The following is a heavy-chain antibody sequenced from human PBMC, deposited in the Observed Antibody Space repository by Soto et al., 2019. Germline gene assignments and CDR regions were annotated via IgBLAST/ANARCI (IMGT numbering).Heavy chain of an antibody. CDR2: ISDDGSTA. CDR3: ARGPRVSSTGTGAH. J-gene: IGHJ4*02. V-gene: IGHV3-74*01. CDR1: GFTFSAYW. D-gene: IGHD1-1*01. Sequence: PGGSLRLSCAVSGFTFSAYWMHWVRQVPGKGLTWVSRISDDGSTATYADSVKGRFVLSRDNAKNSLYLEMNTLRVDDSGLYYCARGPRVSSTGTGAHWGRGTLVTVSS.